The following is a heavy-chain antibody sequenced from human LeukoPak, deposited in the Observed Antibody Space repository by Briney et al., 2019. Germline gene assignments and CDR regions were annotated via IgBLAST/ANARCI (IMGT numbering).Heavy chain of an antibody. CDR1: GFTFSSYE. CDR3: ARDAYSSSWYGGYYYYYYMDV. D-gene: IGHD6-13*01. Sequence: GGSLRLSCAASGFTFSSYEMNWGPQAPGKGLEWVSYISSSGSTIYYADSVKGRFTISRDNAKNSLYLQMNSLRAEDTAVYYCARDAYSSSWYGGYYYYYYMDVWGKGTTVTISS. CDR2: ISSSGSTI. J-gene: IGHJ6*03. V-gene: IGHV3-48*03.